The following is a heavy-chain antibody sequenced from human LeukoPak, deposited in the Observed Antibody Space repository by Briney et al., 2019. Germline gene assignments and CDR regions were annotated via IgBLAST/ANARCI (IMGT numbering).Heavy chain of an antibody. D-gene: IGHD1-7*01. CDR1: GFTFSSYS. Sequence: PGGSLRLSCAASGFTFSSYSMSWVRQAPGKGLEWGSSISSQSTYIYSADSLKGRFAISRDNAKNSLYLQMNSLRAEDTAVYYCAKAPHSELLLIDFWGQGTLVTVSS. CDR2: ISSQSTYI. J-gene: IGHJ4*02. CDR3: AKAPHSELLLIDF. V-gene: IGHV3-21*01.